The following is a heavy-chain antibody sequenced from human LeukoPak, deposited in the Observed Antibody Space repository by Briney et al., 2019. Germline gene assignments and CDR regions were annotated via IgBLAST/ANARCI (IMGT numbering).Heavy chain of an antibody. V-gene: IGHV4-4*07. D-gene: IGHD2-2*02. CDR2: IYTSGST. CDR3: ARGGGYCSSTSCYTDGYYYGMDV. Sequence: SETLSLTCTVSGGSISSYYWSWIRQPAGKGLEWIGRIYTSGSTNYNPSLKSRVTMSVDTSKNQFSLKLSSVTAADTAVYYCARGGGYCSSTSCYTDGYYYGMDVWGQGTTVTVSS. CDR1: GGSISSYY. J-gene: IGHJ6*02.